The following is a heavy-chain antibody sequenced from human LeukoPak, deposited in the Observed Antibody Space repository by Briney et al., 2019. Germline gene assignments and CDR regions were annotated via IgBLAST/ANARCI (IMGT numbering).Heavy chain of an antibody. V-gene: IGHV3-30*18. Sequence: GGSLRLSCAASGFTFSSYGMHWVRQAPGKGLEWVAVISYDGSNKYYADSVKGRFTISRDNSKNTLYLQMNSLRAEDTAVYYCAKGSAYGSGSYSLGMDVWGQGTTVTVSS. D-gene: IGHD3-10*01. J-gene: IGHJ6*02. CDR2: ISYDGSNK. CDR3: AKGSAYGSGSYSLGMDV. CDR1: GFTFSSYG.